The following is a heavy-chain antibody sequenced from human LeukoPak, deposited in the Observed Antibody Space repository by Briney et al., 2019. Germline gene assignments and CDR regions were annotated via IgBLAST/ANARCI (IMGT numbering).Heavy chain of an antibody. CDR1: GFDFRNYW. J-gene: IGHJ4*02. Sequence: GALDLSWAASGFDFRNYWMGGVRRAPGKGREGVANTKPDGSAEYYADSVRGRFTASRDNANNLLYLQMNRLRAEDTAVYYCARDGGLHTNFDYWGQGTLLTVSS. CDR2: TKPDGSAE. V-gene: IGHV3-7*01. D-gene: IGHD2-15*01. CDR3: ARDGGLHTNFDY.